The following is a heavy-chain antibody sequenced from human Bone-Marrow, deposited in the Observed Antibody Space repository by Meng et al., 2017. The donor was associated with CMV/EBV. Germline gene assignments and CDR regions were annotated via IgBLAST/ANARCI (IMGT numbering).Heavy chain of an antibody. Sequence: LSLTCAASGFTFSNFPMHWVRQAPGKGLEWVAVISFDGDNEFYTDSVRGRFTISRDISKNTLYLQMSSLRVDDTAVYFCARGKVPNYPGSLGDAFDLWGQGTMVTVSS. CDR3: ARGKVPNYPGSLGDAFDL. CDR2: ISFDGDNE. CDR1: GFTFSNFP. D-gene: IGHD1-26*01. J-gene: IGHJ3*01. V-gene: IGHV3-30*04.